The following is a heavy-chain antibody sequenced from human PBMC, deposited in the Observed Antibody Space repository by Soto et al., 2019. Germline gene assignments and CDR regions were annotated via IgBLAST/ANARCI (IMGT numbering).Heavy chain of an antibody. CDR2: VHGGGST. Sequence: VQLVESGGGLIQPGGFLRLSCEASGFTVSNNHMTWVRQAAGKGLELVSFVHGGGSTSYADSVQGRFSISRDNSKNTLYLQMDSLRAEDTAIYYCAGRLTTAASLDYWGRGTLVTVSS. CDR1: GFTVSNNH. D-gene: IGHD3-16*01. CDR3: AGRLTTAASLDY. J-gene: IGHJ4*02. V-gene: IGHV3-53*01.